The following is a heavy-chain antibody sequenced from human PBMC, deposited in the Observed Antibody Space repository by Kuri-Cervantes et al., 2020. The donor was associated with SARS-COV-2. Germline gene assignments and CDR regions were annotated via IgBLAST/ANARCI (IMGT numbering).Heavy chain of an antibody. CDR3: ARCGYSYGYYNSFDY. CDR2: INHSGST. J-gene: IGHJ4*02. V-gene: IGHV4-34*01. D-gene: IGHD5-18*01. CDR1: GGSFSGYY. Sequence: GSLRLSCAVYGGSFSGYYWSWIRQPPGKGLEWIGEINHSGSTNYNPSLRSRVTISVDTSKNQFSLKLSSVTAADTAVYYCARCGYSYGYYNSFDYWGQGTLVTVSS.